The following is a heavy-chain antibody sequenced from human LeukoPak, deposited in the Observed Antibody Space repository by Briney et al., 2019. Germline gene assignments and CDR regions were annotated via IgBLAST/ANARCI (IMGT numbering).Heavy chain of an antibody. D-gene: IGHD1-26*01. V-gene: IGHV4-34*01. CDR2: INHSGST. Sequence: GSLRLSCAASGFIFSDYYMTWIRQPPGKGLEWIGEINHSGSTNYNPSLKSRVTISVDTSKNQFSLKLRSVTAADTAVYYCARDLGGTYSSENWFDPWGQGTLVTVSS. J-gene: IGHJ5*02. CDR1: GFIFSDYY. CDR3: ARDLGGTYSSENWFDP.